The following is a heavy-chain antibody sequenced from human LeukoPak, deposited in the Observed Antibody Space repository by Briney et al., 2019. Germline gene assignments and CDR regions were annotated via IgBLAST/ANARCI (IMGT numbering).Heavy chain of an antibody. V-gene: IGHV1-69*05. D-gene: IGHD1-26*01. Sequence: GASVKVSCKASGGTFSSYAISWVRQAPGQGLECMGGIIPIVGTANYAQKFQGRVTITTAESTSTAYMELSSLSSEDTAVYYCARASGSYHHVYYYSSMDAWGNGATVTVSS. CDR1: GGTFSSYA. J-gene: IGHJ6*03. CDR2: IIPIVGTA. CDR3: ARASGSYHHVYYYSSMDA.